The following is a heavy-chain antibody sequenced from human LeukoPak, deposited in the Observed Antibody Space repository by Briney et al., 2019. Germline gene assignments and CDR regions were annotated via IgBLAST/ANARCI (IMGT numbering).Heavy chain of an antibody. CDR2: IYHSGST. CDR1: GGSISSGGYS. J-gene: IGHJ4*02. CDR3: ARGGAAAAIDY. Sequence: SETLCLTCAVSGGSISSGGYSWSWIRQPPGKGLEWIGYIYHSGSTYYNPSLKRRVTISVDRSKNQFSLKLSSVTAADTAVYYCARGGAAAAIDYWGQGTLVTVSS. V-gene: IGHV4-30-2*01. D-gene: IGHD6-13*01.